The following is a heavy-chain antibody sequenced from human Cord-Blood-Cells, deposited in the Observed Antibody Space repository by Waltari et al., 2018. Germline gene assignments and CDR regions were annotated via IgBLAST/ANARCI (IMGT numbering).Heavy chain of an antibody. CDR1: GCSISSSSYY. J-gene: IGHJ6*02. CDR2: IYYSGST. V-gene: IGHV4-39*01. Sequence: QLKLQESGPGLVKPSETLSLTCTVSGCSISSSSYYWGWIRQPTGKGLEWIGSIYYSGSTYYNPSLKSRVTISVDTSKNQFSLKLSSVTAADTAVYYCARHDYDFWSGYYPHYYYYGMDVWGQGTTVTVSS. CDR3: ARHDYDFWSGYYPHYYYYGMDV. D-gene: IGHD3-3*01.